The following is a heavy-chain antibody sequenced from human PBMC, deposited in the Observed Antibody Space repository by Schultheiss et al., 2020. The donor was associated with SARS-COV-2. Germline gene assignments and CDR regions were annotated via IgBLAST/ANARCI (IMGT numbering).Heavy chain of an antibody. CDR2: IWYDGSNK. Sequence: GGSLRLSCAASGFTFSAYVLHWVRQAPGKGLEWVTVIWYDGSNKHNADSVRGRFSISRDNSKNTVFLQMNSLRDDDTAVYYCARDLFTYGTYGMDVWGQGTTVTVSS. J-gene: IGHJ6*02. V-gene: IGHV3-33*01. D-gene: IGHD2-21*01. CDR3: ARDLFTYGTYGMDV. CDR1: GFTFSAYV.